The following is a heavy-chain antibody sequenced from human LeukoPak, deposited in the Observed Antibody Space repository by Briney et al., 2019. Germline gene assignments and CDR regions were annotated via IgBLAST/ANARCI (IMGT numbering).Heavy chain of an antibody. CDR3: AKSNGYGLIDI. V-gene: IGHV4-34*01. D-gene: IGHD3-10*01. J-gene: IGHJ3*02. CDR1: GGSFSGYY. CDR2: INHSGST. Sequence: PSETLSLTCAVYGGSFSGYYWSWIRQPPGKGLEWIGEINHSGSTNYNPSLKSRVTISLDTSRNQFSLRLNSVTAADTAVYYCAKSNGYGLIDIWGQGAMVTVSS.